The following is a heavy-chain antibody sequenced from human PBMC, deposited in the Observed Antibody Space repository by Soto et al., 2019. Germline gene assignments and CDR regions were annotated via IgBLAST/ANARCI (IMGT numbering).Heavy chain of an antibody. CDR3: ARGYSTSWYYFDY. D-gene: IGHD6-13*01. J-gene: IGHJ4*02. CDR1: GGSISTYY. CDR2: IYYSGTT. V-gene: IGHV4-59*01. Sequence: PSETLSLTFIVSGGSISTYYWSWIRQPPGKGLEWIGYIYYSGTTNYNPSLKSRVTLSVDTSKKQFALKLSSVTAADTAVYYCARGYSTSWYYFDYWGQGTLVTVSS.